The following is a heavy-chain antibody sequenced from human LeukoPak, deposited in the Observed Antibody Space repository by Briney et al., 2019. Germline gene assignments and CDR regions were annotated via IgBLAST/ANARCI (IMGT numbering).Heavy chain of an antibody. CDR2: ISYDDGSNK. D-gene: IGHD2-2*02. J-gene: IGHJ4*02. V-gene: IGHV3-30*04. CDR3: ARESGGNTPYYFDY. Sequence: GGSLRLSCAASGFTFSTYALHWVRQAPGKGLEWVAVISYDDGSNKYYADSVKGRFTISRDNSKNTLYPQMNSLRTEDTAVYYCARESGGNTPYYFDYRGQGTLVTVSS. CDR1: GFTFSTYA.